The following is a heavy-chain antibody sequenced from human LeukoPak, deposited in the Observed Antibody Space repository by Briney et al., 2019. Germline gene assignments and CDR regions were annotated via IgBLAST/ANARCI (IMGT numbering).Heavy chain of an antibody. CDR1: GFTFSSYA. J-gene: IGHJ3*02. CDR2: ISGNGGST. V-gene: IGHV3-23*01. CDR3: AKNRWAARIIIDAFDI. D-gene: IGHD6-6*01. Sequence: GGSLRLSCAASGFTFSSYAMSWVRQAPGKGLEWVSSISGNGGSTYYAVSVQGRFTISRDNSKNTLYLQMNSLKVDDTAVYYCAKNRWAARIIIDAFDIWGQGTMVTVSS.